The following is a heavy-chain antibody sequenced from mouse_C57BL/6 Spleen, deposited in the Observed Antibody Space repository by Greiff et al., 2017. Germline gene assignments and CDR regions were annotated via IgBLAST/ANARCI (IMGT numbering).Heavy chain of an antibody. CDR2: IYPGDGDT. V-gene: IGHV1-80*01. CDR1: GYAFRSYW. J-gene: IGHJ2*01. Sequence: VQLQQSGAELVKPGASVKISCKASGYAFRSYWMNWVKQRPGKGLEWIGQIYPGDGDTNYNGKFKGKATLTADKSSSTAYMQLSSLTSEDSAVYFCARSTTVVDFDYWGQGTTLTVSS. CDR3: ARSTTVVDFDY. D-gene: IGHD1-1*01.